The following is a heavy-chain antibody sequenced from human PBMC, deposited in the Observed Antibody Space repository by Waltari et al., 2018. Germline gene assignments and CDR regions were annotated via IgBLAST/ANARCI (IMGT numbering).Heavy chain of an antibody. Sequence: QVQLVESGGGVVQPGRSLRLSCAASGFTFSSYGMHWVRQAPGKGMEWVAVIWYCVSNKSYADSVKGRLTISRDNSKYTLYLQMTSLRAEDTAVYYCAREDGGWWTAIAQAYYYYGMDVWGQGTTVTVSS. CDR3: AREDGGWWTAIAQAYYYYGMDV. CDR1: GFTFSSYG. D-gene: IGHD2-15*01. V-gene: IGHV3-33*01. CDR2: IWYCVSNK. J-gene: IGHJ6*02.